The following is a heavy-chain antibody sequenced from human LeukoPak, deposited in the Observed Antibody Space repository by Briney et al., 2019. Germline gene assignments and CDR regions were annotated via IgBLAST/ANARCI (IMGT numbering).Heavy chain of an antibody. J-gene: IGHJ6*02. CDR2: ISGSSSYI. CDR3: VRDPTYGGNLLHYYGMDV. CDR1: GFTFSSYA. V-gene: IGHV3-21*01. D-gene: IGHD4-23*01. Sequence: GGSLRLSCAASGFTFSSYAMSWVRQAPGKGLEWVSSISGSSSYIYYADSVKGRFTISRDNAKNSLYLQMNSLRAEDTAVYYCVRDPTYGGNLLHYYGMDVWGQGTTVTVSS.